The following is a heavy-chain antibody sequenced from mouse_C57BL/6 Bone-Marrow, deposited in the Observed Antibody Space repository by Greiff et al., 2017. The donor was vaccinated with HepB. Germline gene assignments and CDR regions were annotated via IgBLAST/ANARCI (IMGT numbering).Heavy chain of an antibody. CDR2: IDPEDGAT. Sequence: EVQLQQSGAELVRPGASVKLSCTASGFNIKDYYMHWVKQRPEQGLEWIGRIDPEDGATEYAPKFQGKATMTADTSSNTAYLQLSSLTSEDTAVYYCTVLITTVVARGYWGQGTTLTVSS. CDR3: TVLITTVVARGY. CDR1: GFNIKDYY. D-gene: IGHD1-1*01. J-gene: IGHJ2*01. V-gene: IGHV14-1*01.